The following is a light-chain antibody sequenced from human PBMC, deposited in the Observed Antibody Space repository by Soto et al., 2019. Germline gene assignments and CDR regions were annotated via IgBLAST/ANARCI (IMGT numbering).Light chain of an antibody. J-gene: IGLJ2*01. CDR2: DVT. CDR3: SSYTSTNAVV. Sequence: QSALTQPASVSGSPGQTITISCTGTSSNVGNYNYVSWYQQHPGSAPKLMIYDVTNRPSGVSNRFSGSKSGKTASLTICGLQAEEEADYYCSSYTSTNAVVFGGGTKLTVL. V-gene: IGLV2-14*03. CDR1: SSNVGNYNY.